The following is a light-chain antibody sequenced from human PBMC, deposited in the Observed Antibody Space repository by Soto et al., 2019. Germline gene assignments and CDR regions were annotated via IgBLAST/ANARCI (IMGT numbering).Light chain of an antibody. CDR1: QSVRSSY. CDR2: EAS. V-gene: IGKV3-11*01. J-gene: IGKJ1*01. Sequence: EVVLTQSPGTLSLSPGERATLSCRASQSVRSSYLAWYQQKPGQAPRLLIYEASERASGVPARFSGSGSGTDFTLTISSLEPEDFASYYCQQRLTGPWTFGQGTRVEI. CDR3: QQRLTGPWT.